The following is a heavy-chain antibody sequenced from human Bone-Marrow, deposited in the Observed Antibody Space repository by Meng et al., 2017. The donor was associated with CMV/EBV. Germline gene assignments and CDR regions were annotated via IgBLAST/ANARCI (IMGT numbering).Heavy chain of an antibody. Sequence: GECLKISCAASGFTFSSYAMHWVRQAPGKGLEWVAVISYDGSNKYYADSVKGRFTISRDNSKNTLYLQMNSLRAEDTAVYYCARIPHKGYCSSTSCRLKNDAFDIWGQGTMVTVSS. CDR3: ARIPHKGYCSSTSCRLKNDAFDI. V-gene: IGHV3-30-3*01. D-gene: IGHD2-2*01. CDR2: ISYDGSNK. CDR1: GFTFSSYA. J-gene: IGHJ3*02.